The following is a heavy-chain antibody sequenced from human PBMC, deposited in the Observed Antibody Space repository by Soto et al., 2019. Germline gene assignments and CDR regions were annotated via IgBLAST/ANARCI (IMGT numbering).Heavy chain of an antibody. D-gene: IGHD3-16*01. Sequence: GGSLRLSCAASGFTFSSYSMNWVRQAPGKGLEWVSYISSSSSTIYYADSVKGRFTISRDNAKNSLYLQMNSLRAEDTAVYYCARVNYDYIWGSIQSPFDIWGQGTMVTVSS. CDR3: ARVNYDYIWGSIQSPFDI. CDR2: ISSSSSTI. V-gene: IGHV3-48*01. CDR1: GFTFSSYS. J-gene: IGHJ3*02.